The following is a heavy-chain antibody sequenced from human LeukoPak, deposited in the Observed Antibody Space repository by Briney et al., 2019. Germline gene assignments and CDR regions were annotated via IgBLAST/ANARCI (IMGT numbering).Heavy chain of an antibody. CDR3: AKERESYFEFDL. CDR2: ISSSSRYI. CDR1: GFTFRSYS. V-gene: IGHV3-21*04. Sequence: GGSLRLSCAASGFTFRSYSMNWVRQAPGKGLEWVSSISSSSRYIYYADSVKGRFTISRDNAKNPLYLQMNSLRAEDTAIYYCAKERESYFEFDLWGQGTLVTVSS. D-gene: IGHD1-26*01. J-gene: IGHJ4*02.